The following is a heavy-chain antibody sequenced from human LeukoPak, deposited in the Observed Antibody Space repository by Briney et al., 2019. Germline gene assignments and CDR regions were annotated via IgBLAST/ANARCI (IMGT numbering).Heavy chain of an antibody. Sequence: PGGSLRLSCAASGFTFSYYAMTWVRQAPGKGLEWVSGIRGSGGSTFYADSVKGRFTISRDNSKNTLYLQMNSLRAEDTAVYYCARRAGAYSHPYDYWGQGTLVTVSS. CDR2: IRGSGGST. CDR1: GFTFSYYA. V-gene: IGHV3-23*01. D-gene: IGHD4-17*01. J-gene: IGHJ4*02. CDR3: ARRAGAYSHPYDY.